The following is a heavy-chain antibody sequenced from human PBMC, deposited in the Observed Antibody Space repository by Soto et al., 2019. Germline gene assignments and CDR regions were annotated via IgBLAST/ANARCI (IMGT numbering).Heavy chain of an antibody. CDR3: ARVVGSGSAFHYCDY. J-gene: IGHJ4*02. D-gene: IGHD3-10*01. CDR1: GFSFRVYG. CDR2: IWSDGSNK. V-gene: IGHV3-33*01. Sequence: QVQLVESGGGVVQPGRSLRLSCAASGFSFRVYGMHWVRQAPGKGLEWVAVIWSDGSNKYYADSVKGRFTISGDNSKNTLYLQMSSLRAEDTAVYYCARVVGSGSAFHYCDYWGQGTLVTVSS.